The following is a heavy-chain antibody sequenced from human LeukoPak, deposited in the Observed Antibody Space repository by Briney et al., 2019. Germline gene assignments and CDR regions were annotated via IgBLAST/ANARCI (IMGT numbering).Heavy chain of an antibody. CDR1: GFSFSNYG. CDR2: IWYDGSSK. CDR3: ARECYYDSSGYYYKPIDY. D-gene: IGHD3-22*01. Sequence: PGRSLRLSCAASGFSFSNYGIHWVRQAPGKGLEWVAVIWYDGSSKYYADSVRGRFTISRDISKNTLYLLMNSLRAEDTAVYYCARECYYDSSGYYYKPIDYWGQGTLVTVSS. V-gene: IGHV3-33*01. J-gene: IGHJ4*02.